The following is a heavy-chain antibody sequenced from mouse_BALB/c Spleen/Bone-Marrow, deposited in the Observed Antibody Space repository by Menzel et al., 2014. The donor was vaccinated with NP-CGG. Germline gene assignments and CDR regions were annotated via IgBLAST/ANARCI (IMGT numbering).Heavy chain of an antibody. D-gene: IGHD2-14*01. J-gene: IGHJ1*01. V-gene: IGHV14-3*02. CDR2: IDPAIFT. CDR3: ASYRDGGYFDV. Sequence: EVQLQQSGAELVKPGASVKLSCTASGFNIKDTYLHWVKQRPEQGLDWIGRIDPAIFTKYDPKFQGKATITADTSSNTAYPHLSSLSSEDTAVYYCASYRDGGYFDVWGAGTTVTVSS. CDR1: GFNIKDTY.